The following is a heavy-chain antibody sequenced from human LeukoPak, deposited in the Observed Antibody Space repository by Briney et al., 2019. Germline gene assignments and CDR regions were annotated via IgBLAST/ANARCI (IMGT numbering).Heavy chain of an antibody. CDR2: ISWNSGSI. CDR1: GFTFDDYA. J-gene: IGHJ3*01. CDR3: AKDRQKGSSLTAAGDAFDV. V-gene: IGHV3-9*03. Sequence: GGSLRLSCAASGFTFDDYAMHWVRQAPGKGLEWVSGISWNSGSIGYADSVKGRFTVSRDNAKSSLYLQMNSLRSEDMALYYCAKDRQKGSSLTAAGDAFDVWGHGTMVIVSS. D-gene: IGHD6-13*01.